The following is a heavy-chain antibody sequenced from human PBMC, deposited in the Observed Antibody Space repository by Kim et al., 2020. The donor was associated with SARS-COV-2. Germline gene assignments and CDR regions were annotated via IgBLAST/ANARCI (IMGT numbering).Heavy chain of an antibody. CDR2: ISYSGTT. V-gene: IGHV4-31*03. J-gene: IGHJ1*01. CDR3: ARESQDCSGGACYAYFER. CDR1: GDSISRGDYY. Sequence: SETLSLTCTVSGDSISRGDYYWNWIRQHPGKGLEWIGYISYSGTTFYNPSLKRRVTLSLDTSTNQFSLMLTSVTAADTALYYCARESQDCSGGACYAYFERWGQGTLVNVSS. D-gene: IGHD2-21*02.